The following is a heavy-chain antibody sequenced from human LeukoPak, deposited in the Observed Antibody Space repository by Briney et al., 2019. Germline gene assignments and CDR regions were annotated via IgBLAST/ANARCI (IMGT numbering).Heavy chain of an antibody. J-gene: IGHJ4*02. Sequence: SVKVSCKASGYTFGTSGISWVRQVPGQGLEWMGRIIPIFGTANYAQKFQGRVTITTDESTSTAYMELSSLRSEDTAVYYCARGSIAVAGTMVFDYWGQGTLVTVSS. CDR3: ARGSIAVAGTMVFDY. CDR1: GYTFGTSG. D-gene: IGHD6-19*01. V-gene: IGHV1-69*05. CDR2: IIPIFGTA.